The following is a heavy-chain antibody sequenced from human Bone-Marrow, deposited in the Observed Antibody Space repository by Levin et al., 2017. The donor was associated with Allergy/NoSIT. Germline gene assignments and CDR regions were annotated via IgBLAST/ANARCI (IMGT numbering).Heavy chain of an antibody. CDR1: GFTFSSYW. Sequence: GESLKISCAASGFTFSSYWMSWVRQAPGKGLEWVANIKQDGSEKYYVDSVKGRFTISRDNAKNSLYLEMNSLRVEDTAFYYCARVRGGLGSGAYYTCDYWGLGTLVTVSS. J-gene: IGHJ4*02. D-gene: IGHD3-10*01. CDR2: IKQDGSEK. V-gene: IGHV3-7*01. CDR3: ARVRGGLGSGAYYTCDY.